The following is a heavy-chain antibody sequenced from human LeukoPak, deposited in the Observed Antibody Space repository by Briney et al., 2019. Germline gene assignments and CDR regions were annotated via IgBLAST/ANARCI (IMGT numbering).Heavy chain of an antibody. CDR2: FDPEDGET. CDR3: AKTQVGELGILDAFDI. CDR1: GYTLTELS. V-gene: IGHV1-24*01. D-gene: IGHD1-26*01. Sequence: ASVKVSCKVSGYTLTELSMHWVRQAPGKGLEWMGGFDPEDGETIYSQKFQGRVTMTEDTSTDTAYMELSSLRSEDTAVYYCAKTQVGELGILDAFDIWGQGTMVTVSS. J-gene: IGHJ3*02.